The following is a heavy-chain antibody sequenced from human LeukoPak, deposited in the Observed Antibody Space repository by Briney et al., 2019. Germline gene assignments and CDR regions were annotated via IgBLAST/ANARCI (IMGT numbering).Heavy chain of an antibody. D-gene: IGHD4-17*01. J-gene: IGHJ4*02. Sequence: GGSLRLSCAASGFTFSRYGMHWVRQAPGKGLEWVALIWSDGNNKYYADSVKGRFTISRDNSKNTLYLQMNSLRAEDTAVYYCARDRNGNYGRWGFDYWGQGTLVTVSS. CDR1: GFTFSRYG. CDR2: IWSDGNNK. V-gene: IGHV3-33*01. CDR3: ARDRNGNYGRWGFDY.